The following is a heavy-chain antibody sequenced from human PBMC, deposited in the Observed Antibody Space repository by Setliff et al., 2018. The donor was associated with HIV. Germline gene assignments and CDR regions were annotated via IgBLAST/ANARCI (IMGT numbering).Heavy chain of an antibody. CDR2: ISHSGSA. J-gene: IGHJ2*01. V-gene: IGHV4-34*01. D-gene: IGHD1-26*01. CDR1: DGSFSDYY. Sequence: PSETLSLTCAVSDGSFSDYYWAWIRQAPGKGLEWLGLISHSGSATLNPSLRSRVAVSVNMPNNQFFLELTSVTAADTAVYYCARDHHSGRGSNFPWYSDLWGRGTLVTVSS. CDR3: ARDHHSGRGSNFPWYSDL.